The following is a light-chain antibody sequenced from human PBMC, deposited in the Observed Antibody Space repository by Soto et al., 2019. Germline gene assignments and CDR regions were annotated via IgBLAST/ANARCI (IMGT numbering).Light chain of an antibody. CDR2: DVR. J-gene: IGLJ2*01. CDR1: SSDVGGYNY. V-gene: IGLV2-14*01. CDR3: SSYTSSNTLAVV. Sequence: QSVLTQPASVSGSPGQSITISCTGTSSDVGGYNYVSWYQQHPGKAPKLMIYDVRNRPSGVSNRFSGSKSGNTASLTISGLQAEDEADYYCSSYTSSNTLAVVFGGGTKLTVL.